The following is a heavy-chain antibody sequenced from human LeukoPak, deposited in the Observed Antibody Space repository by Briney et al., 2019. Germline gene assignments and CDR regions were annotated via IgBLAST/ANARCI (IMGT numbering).Heavy chain of an antibody. D-gene: IGHD6-19*01. J-gene: IGHJ3*02. CDR1: GYTFTSYY. CDR3: ARSGWDDAFDI. V-gene: IGHV1-46*01. CDR2: INPSGGST. Sequence: ASVKVSCKASGYTFTSYYMHWVRQAPGQGLEWMGIINPSGGSTSYAQKFQGRVTMTRDTSTSTVYIELSSLRSEDTAVYYCARSGWDDAFDIWGQGTMVTVSS.